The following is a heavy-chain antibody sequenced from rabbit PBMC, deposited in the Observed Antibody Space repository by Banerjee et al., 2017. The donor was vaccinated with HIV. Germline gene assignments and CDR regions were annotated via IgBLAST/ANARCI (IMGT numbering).Heavy chain of an antibody. D-gene: IGHD4-1*01. CDR3: ARDLAGVIGWNFDL. CDR2: IDVGRSGDT. V-gene: IGHV1S45*01. J-gene: IGHJ4*01. Sequence: QEQLVESGGGLVKPEGSLTLTCTASGFSATSSYWICWVRQAPGKGLEWIACIDVGRSGDTWYASWAKGRVTISKTSSTTVTLQMTSLTAADTATYFCARDLAGVIGWNFDLWGPGTLVTVS. CDR1: GFSATSSYW.